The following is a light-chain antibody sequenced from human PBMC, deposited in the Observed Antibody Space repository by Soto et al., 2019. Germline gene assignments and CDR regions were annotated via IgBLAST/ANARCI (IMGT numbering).Light chain of an antibody. Sequence: DVVMTQSPLSLPVTLGQPASISCRSSQSLVYSDGNTYLNWFRQRPGQSPRRLIYKVSNRDSGVPDRFSGSGFGTDFTLTISSLQPEDFATYYCQQADTFPITFGQGTRLEIK. V-gene: IGKV2-30*01. CDR2: KVS. CDR3: QQADTFPIT. J-gene: IGKJ5*01. CDR1: QSLVYSDGNTY.